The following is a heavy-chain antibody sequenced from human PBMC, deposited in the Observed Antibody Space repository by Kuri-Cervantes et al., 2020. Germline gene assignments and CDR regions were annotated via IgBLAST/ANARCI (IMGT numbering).Heavy chain of an antibody. D-gene: IGHD6-13*01. CDR2: INHSGST. V-gene: IGHV4-34*01. CDR3: ARADSITAAGAFDS. CDR1: GGSFSDYY. J-gene: IGHJ4*02. Sequence: SETLSLTCAVYGGSFSDYYWSWIRQPPGKGLEWIGEINHSGSTNYNPSLKSRVTISVDTSKNQVSLRLTSVTAADTAVYYCARADSITAAGAFDSWGQGTLVTVSS.